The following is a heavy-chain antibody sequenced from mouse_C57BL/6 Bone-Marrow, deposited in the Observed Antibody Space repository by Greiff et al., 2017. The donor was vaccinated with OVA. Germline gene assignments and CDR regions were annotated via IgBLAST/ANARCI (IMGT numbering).Heavy chain of an antibody. D-gene: IGHD2-3*01. CDR3: ARQGGLLRGYAMDY. Sequence: EVTLVESGGGLVQPGGSLKLSCAASGFTFSDYYMYWVRQTPEKRLEWVAYISNGGGSTYYPDTVKGRFTISRDNAKNTLYLQMSRLKSEDTAMYYCARQGGLLRGYAMDYWGQGTSVTVSS. V-gene: IGHV5-12*01. CDR1: GFTFSDYY. J-gene: IGHJ4*01. CDR2: ISNGGGST.